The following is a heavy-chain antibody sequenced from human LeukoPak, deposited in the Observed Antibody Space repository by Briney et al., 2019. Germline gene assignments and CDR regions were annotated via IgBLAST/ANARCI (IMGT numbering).Heavy chain of an antibody. V-gene: IGHV3-7*01. CDR1: AFTFSSYW. J-gene: IGHJ4*02. CDR3: ARLYYDFWSGYFPFDY. CDR2: RKQDGSEK. D-gene: IGHD3-3*01. Sequence: GGSLRLSCAASAFTFSSYWMSLVRQAPGKGLEWVANRKQDGSEKYYVDSVKGRFTISRDNAKNSLYLQMNSLRAEDTAVYYCARLYYDFWSGYFPFDYWGQGTLVTVSS.